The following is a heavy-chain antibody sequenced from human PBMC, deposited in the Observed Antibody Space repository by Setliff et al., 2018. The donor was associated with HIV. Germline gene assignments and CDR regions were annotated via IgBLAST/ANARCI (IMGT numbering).Heavy chain of an antibody. CDR2: IYYSGST. J-gene: IGHJ1*01. Sequence: SETLSLTCTVSGGSISSYYWSWIRQPPGKGLEWIGYIYYSGSTNYNPSLKSRVTISVDTSKNQFPLKLSSVTAADTAVYYCARASRKLTDYDYVWGSYRGPAEYFQHWGQGTLVTVSS. D-gene: IGHD3-16*02. CDR3: ARASRKLTDYDYVWGSYRGPAEYFQH. V-gene: IGHV4-59*01. CDR1: GGSISSYY.